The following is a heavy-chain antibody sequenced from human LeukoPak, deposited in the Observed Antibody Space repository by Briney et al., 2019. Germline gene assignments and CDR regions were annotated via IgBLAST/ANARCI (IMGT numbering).Heavy chain of an antibody. Sequence: GGSLRLSCAASGFTFSSYAMSWVRQAPGKGLEWVSAISGSGGSTYYADSVKGRFTISRDNSMSRLYLQMNSLRAEDTAVYYCAKARIQLWIKILFDYWGQGTLVTVSS. CDR3: AKARIQLWIKILFDY. V-gene: IGHV3-23*01. J-gene: IGHJ4*02. D-gene: IGHD5-18*01. CDR1: GFTFSSYA. CDR2: ISGSGGST.